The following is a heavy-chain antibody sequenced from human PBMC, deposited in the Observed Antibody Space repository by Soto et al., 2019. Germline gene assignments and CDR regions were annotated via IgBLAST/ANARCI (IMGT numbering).Heavy chain of an antibody. Sequence: SETLSLTCAVYGGSFSGYYWSWIRQPPGKGLEWIGEINHSGSTNYNPSLKSRVTISVDTSKDQFSLKLSSVTAADTAVYYCARGRRTAVTIDYWGQGTLVTVSS. J-gene: IGHJ4*02. D-gene: IGHD4-17*01. CDR3: ARGRRTAVTIDY. CDR1: GGSFSGYY. CDR2: INHSGST. V-gene: IGHV4-34*01.